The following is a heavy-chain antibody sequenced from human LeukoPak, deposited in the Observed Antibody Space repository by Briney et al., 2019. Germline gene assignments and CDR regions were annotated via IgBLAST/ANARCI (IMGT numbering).Heavy chain of an antibody. V-gene: IGHV1-46*01. CDR1: GYTFTSYY. CDR2: INPSGGNT. D-gene: IGHD2-2*01. CDR3: ARAYSANIVVVPAAMSYYYYYYMDV. Sequence: ASVKVSCKASGYTFTSYYMHWVRQAPGQGLEWMGIINPSGGNTNYAQKLQGRVTMTTDTSTSTAYMELRSLRSDDTAVYYCARAYSANIVVVPAAMSYYYYYYMDVWGKGTTVTVSS. J-gene: IGHJ6*03.